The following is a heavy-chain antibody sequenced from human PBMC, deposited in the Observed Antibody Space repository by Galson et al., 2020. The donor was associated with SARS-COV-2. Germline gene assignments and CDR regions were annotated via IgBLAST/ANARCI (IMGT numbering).Heavy chain of an antibody. J-gene: IGHJ6*02. CDR2: FDPEDGET. Sequence: GESLKISCKVSGYTLTELSMHWVRQAPGKGLEWMGGFDPEDGETIYAQKFQGRVTMTEDTSTDTAYMELSSLRSEDTAVYYCATGNYYYYYGMDVWGQGTTVTVSS. V-gene: IGHV1-24*01. CDR1: GYTLTELS. CDR3: ATGNYYYYYGMDV.